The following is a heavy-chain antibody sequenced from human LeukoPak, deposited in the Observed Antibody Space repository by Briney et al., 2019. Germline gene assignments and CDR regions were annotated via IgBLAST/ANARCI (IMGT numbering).Heavy chain of an antibody. CDR2: INPSGGST. Sequence: GASVKVSRKASGYTFTSYYMHWVRQAPGQGLEWMGLINPSGGSTSYAQKFQGRVTMTRDTSTSTVYMELSSLRSEDTAVYYCARTVEMATIGGEFDYWGQGTLVTVSS. V-gene: IGHV1-46*01. CDR1: GYTFTSYY. J-gene: IGHJ4*02. D-gene: IGHD5-24*01. CDR3: ARTVEMATIGGEFDY.